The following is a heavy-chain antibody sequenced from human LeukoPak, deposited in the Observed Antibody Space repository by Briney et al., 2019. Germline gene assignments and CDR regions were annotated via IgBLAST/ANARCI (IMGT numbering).Heavy chain of an antibody. V-gene: IGHV5-51*01. J-gene: IGHJ6*03. Sequence: GESLKISCKGSGYSFTSYWIGWVRQMPGKGLEWMGIIYPGDSDTRYSPSFQGQVTISADKSISTAYLQWSSLKASDTAIYYCARQGAAGKYYYYYMDVWGKGTTVTVSS. D-gene: IGHD6-13*01. CDR2: IYPGDSDT. CDR1: GYSFTSYW. CDR3: ARQGAAGKYYYYYMDV.